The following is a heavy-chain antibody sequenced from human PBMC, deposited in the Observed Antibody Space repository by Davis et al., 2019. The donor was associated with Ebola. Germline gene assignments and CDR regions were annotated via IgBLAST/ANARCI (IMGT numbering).Heavy chain of an antibody. J-gene: IGHJ6*02. D-gene: IGHD3-10*01. CDR1: GDSISSGGYY. V-gene: IGHV4-31*03. CDR2: MSYSGYT. CDR3: AREGITMVRGVNYYGMDV. Sequence: SETLSLTCSVSGDSISSGGYYWNWIRQHPVKGLEWIAYMSYSGYTYYNPSLKSRVIMSGDRSWNQFFLKLSSVTAADTAVYYCAREGITMVRGVNYYGMDVWGQGTTVTVSS.